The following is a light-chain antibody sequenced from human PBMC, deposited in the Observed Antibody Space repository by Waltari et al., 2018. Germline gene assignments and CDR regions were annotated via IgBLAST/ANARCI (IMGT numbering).Light chain of an antibody. Sequence: SALTQPRSVSGSPGQSVTISCTGTTSDVGGYNYVSWYQHHSGKAPKLMIFDVTQRPSGVPERFAGSKSANTASLTISGLQAEDEANYYCCSCAGTYTWVFGGGTKVTVL. J-gene: IGLJ3*02. V-gene: IGLV2-11*01. CDR3: CSCAGTYTWV. CDR2: DVT. CDR1: TSDVGGYNY.